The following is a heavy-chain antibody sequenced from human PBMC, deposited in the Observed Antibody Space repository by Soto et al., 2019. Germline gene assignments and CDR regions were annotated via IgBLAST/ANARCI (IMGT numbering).Heavy chain of an antibody. CDR2: INAGNGYT. J-gene: IGHJ6*02. Sequence: ASVKVSCKASGYTFTSYTLHCLRQAPGQRPEWMGWINAGNGYTKYSRKFQGRVTISRDTYASTAYMDLSSLTSEDTAVYYCAIYYYYTLDVWGQGTSVTVSS. CDR1: GYTFTSYT. CDR3: AIYYYYTLDV. V-gene: IGHV1-3*01.